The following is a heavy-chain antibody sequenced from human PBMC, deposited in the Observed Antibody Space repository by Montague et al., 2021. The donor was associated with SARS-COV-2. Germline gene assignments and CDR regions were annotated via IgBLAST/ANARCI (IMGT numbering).Heavy chain of an antibody. Sequence: SRRFSFDASGFTFSSYGMHWVRQAPGKGLEWVAVIWYDGSNKYYADSVKGRFTISRDNSKNTLYLQMNSLRAEDTAVYYCARVVSNYYGMDVWGQGTTVTVSS. D-gene: IGHD2-21*01. J-gene: IGHJ6*02. CDR2: IWYDGSNK. CDR1: GFTFSSYG. CDR3: ARVVSNYYGMDV. V-gene: IGHV3-33*01.